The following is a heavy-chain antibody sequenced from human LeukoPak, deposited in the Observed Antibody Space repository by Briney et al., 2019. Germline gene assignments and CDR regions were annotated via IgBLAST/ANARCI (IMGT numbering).Heavy chain of an antibody. CDR1: GYTFRSYA. J-gene: IGHJ4*02. CDR2: ITGSGSTI. Sequence: PGGSLRLSCAASGYTFRSYAMIWVRQTPGKGLEWVSGITGSGSTIYYADSVKGRFTISRDNPKNTVFLQMNSLRPEDTAVYYCAKSRYTYSSSGDYWGQGTLVTVSS. D-gene: IGHD3-10*01. V-gene: IGHV3-23*01. CDR3: AKSRYTYSSSGDY.